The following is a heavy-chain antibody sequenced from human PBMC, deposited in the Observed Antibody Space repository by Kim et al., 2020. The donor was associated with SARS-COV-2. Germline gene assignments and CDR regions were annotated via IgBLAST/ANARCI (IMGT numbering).Heavy chain of an antibody. Sequence: GGSLRLSCAASGFTFSSYGMHWVRQAPGKGLEWVAVISYDGSNKYYADSVKGRFTISRDNSKNTLYLQMNSLRAEDTAVYYCAKPSTVTTSDYWGQGTLVTVSS. V-gene: IGHV3-30*18. D-gene: IGHD4-17*01. CDR1: GFTFSSYG. CDR3: AKPSTVTTSDY. CDR2: ISYDGSNK. J-gene: IGHJ4*02.